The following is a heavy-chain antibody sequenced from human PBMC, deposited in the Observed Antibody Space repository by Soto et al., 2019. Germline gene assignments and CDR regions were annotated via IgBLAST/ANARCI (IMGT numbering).Heavy chain of an antibody. CDR2: INPFDGSR. CDR1: GYIFTSYY. J-gene: IGHJ6*02. CDR3: ARDHSGLAGSWYSGFGHYYYGMDV. Sequence: GASVKVSCTASGYIFTSYYIHWVRQAPGQGLEWMGWINPFDGSRMFAQSFQGRVTMTRDTSTSTVYMEVSRLRSDDTAVYYCARDHSGLAGSWYSGFGHYYYGMDVWGQGTTVTVS. V-gene: IGHV1-46*01. D-gene: IGHD6-13*01.